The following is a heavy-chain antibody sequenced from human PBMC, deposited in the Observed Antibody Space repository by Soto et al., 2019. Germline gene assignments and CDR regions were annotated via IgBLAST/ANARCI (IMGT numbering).Heavy chain of an antibody. CDR1: GNTFTNHG. Sequence: QVQLVQSAAEVKKPGASVKVSCKASGNTFTNHGITWVRQAPGQGLEWMGWIRPLNGKTNYAQEVQGRFTMTTDTSTTTVYMELTSLRSDDTAVYYCARDSDRDGYIYWFFDLWGRGTLVTVSS. CDR2: IRPLNGKT. CDR3: ARDSDRDGYIYWFFDL. D-gene: IGHD5-12*01. J-gene: IGHJ2*01. V-gene: IGHV1-18*01.